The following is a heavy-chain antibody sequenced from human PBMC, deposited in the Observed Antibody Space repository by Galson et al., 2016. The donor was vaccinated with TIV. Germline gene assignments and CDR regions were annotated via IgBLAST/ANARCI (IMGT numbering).Heavy chain of an antibody. CDR3: ARAMAAVDSY. CDR1: GFTLRKYW. J-gene: IGHJ4*02. CDR2: INEDGSNK. V-gene: IGHV3-7*01. Sequence: SLRLSCAASGFTLRKYWINWVRQAPGKGLEWVANINEDGSNKYYVESVKGRFTISRDDAENSVYLQMNGLRAEDTSKYYCARAMAAVDSYWAQGTLVTVSS. D-gene: IGHD6-13*01.